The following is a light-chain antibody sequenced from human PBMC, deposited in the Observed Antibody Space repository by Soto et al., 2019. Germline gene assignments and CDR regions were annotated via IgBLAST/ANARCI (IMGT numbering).Light chain of an antibody. V-gene: IGKV3-20*01. CDR3: QQYSSLWT. CDR1: QSVSNNY. CDR2: GAS. Sequence: EIVLTQSPGTLSLSPGERATLSCRASQSVSNNYVAWYQQKPGEAPRLLIYGASSRATGIPDRFSGRGSGTDFTLSISRLEHEDFAVYYCQQYSSLWTFGQGTKVDIK. J-gene: IGKJ1*01.